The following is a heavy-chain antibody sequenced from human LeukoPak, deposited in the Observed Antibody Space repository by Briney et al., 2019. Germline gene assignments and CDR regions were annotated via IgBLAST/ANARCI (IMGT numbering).Heavy chain of an antibody. CDR3: AKERETYNDY. J-gene: IGHJ4*02. V-gene: IGHV3-7*01. D-gene: IGHD1-1*01. CDR2: IKRDGSEK. Sequence: PGGSLRLSCAASGFTFSNYWMTWVRQAPGKGLEWVASIKRDGSEKYYVDSVKGRFTISRDNAKNSLYLQMHSLRVEDTAVYFCAKERETYNDYWGQGTLVTVSS. CDR1: GFTFSNYW.